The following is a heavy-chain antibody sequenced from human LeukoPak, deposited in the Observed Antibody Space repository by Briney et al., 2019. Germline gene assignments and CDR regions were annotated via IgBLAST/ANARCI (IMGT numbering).Heavy chain of an antibody. V-gene: IGHV3-23*01. CDR1: GFTFTTYS. CDR2: IRAEGDPT. J-gene: IGHJ4*02. Sequence: GGSLRLSCRASGFTFTTYSMNWLRQAPGKGLEWVSVIRAEGDPTYYADSVKGRFTISRDNSKNMLYLQMNSLRAEDTAIYYCAKVLWGFNVYYFDYWGQGTLVTVSS. CDR3: AKVLWGFNVYYFDY. D-gene: IGHD3-16*01.